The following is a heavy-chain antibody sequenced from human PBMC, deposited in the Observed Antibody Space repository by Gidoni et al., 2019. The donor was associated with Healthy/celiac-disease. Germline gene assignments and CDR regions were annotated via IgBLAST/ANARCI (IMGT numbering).Heavy chain of an antibody. V-gene: IGHV3-48*02. CDR1: GFTFSSYS. D-gene: IGHD3-22*01. CDR3: AREVVGAYDSGDPGLN. J-gene: IGHJ4*02. CDR2: ISSSSSTI. Sequence: EVQLVESGGGLVQPGGSLRLSCAASGFTFSSYSMNWVRQAPGKGLEWVSYISSSSSTIYYADSVKGRFTISRDNAKNSLYLQMNSLRDEDTAVYYCAREVVGAYDSGDPGLNWGQGTLVTVSS.